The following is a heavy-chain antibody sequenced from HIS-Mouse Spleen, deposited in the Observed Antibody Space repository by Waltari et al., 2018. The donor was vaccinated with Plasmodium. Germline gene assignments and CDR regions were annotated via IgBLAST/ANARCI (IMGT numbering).Heavy chain of an antibody. CDR1: GFTFISYA. Sequence: QVQLVESGGGVVQPGRSLRLSWAASGFTFISYAMHWVRQAPGKGLEWVAVISYDGSNKYYADSVKGRFTISRDNSKNTLYLQMNSLRAEDTAVYYCARDRRLAFDYWGQGTLVTVSS. CDR2: ISYDGSNK. V-gene: IGHV3-30-3*01. CDR3: ARDRRLAFDY. J-gene: IGHJ4*02. D-gene: IGHD2-15*01.